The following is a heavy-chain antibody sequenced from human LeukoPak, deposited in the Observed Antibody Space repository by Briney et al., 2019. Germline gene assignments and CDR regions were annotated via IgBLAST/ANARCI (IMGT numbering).Heavy chain of an antibody. CDR2: IYPADSDI. CDR3: ARHSSPMGRDYYYYGMDV. CDR1: GYSINNYW. Sequence: GESLKISCKGSGYSINNYWIGWVRQMPGKGLEWMVIIYPADSDIRYSPSFQGQVTISADKSISTAYLQWSSLKASDTAMYYCARHSSPMGRDYYYYGMDVWGQGALVTVSS. D-gene: IGHD3-10*01. V-gene: IGHV5-51*01. J-gene: IGHJ6*02.